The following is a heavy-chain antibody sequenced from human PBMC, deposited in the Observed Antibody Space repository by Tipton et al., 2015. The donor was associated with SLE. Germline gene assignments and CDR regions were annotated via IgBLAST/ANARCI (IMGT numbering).Heavy chain of an antibody. J-gene: IGHJ5*02. Sequence: GSLRLSCAASGFTFSSYAMSWVRQAPGKGLEWVSAISGSGGSTYYADSVKGRFTISRDNSKNTLYLQMNSLRAEDTAVYYCAKGHYYDSSGYLGPWGQGTLVTVSS. CDR3: AKGHYYDSSGYLGP. CDR1: GFTFSSYA. CDR2: ISGSGGST. D-gene: IGHD3-22*01. V-gene: IGHV3-23*01.